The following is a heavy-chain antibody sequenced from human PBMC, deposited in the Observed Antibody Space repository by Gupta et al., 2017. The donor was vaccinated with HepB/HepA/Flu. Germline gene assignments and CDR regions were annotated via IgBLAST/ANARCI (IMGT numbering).Heavy chain of an antibody. CDR3: ASNYYDFWSGSDRPYYYYYMDV. Sequence: QVQLVQSGAEVKKPGSSVKVSCKAAGGTFSSYAISWVRQAPGHGLEWMGGIIPIFGTANYAQKFQGRVTITADESTSTAYMELSSLRSEDTAVYYCASNYYDFWSGSDRPYYYYYMDVWGKGTTVTVSS. V-gene: IGHV1-69*01. CDR2: IIPIFGTA. J-gene: IGHJ6*03. CDR1: GGTFSSYA. D-gene: IGHD3-3*01.